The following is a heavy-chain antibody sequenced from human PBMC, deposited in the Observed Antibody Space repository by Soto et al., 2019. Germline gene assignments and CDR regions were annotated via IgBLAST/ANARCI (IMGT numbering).Heavy chain of an antibody. D-gene: IGHD1-26*01. V-gene: IGHV3-23*01. CDR3: SKSGNHYPLFFDS. CDR1: GFTFSSYA. Sequence: EVQLLESGGDLVQPGGSLRLSCAASGFTFSSYAMSWARQAPGKGLEWVSGISGSGGSTYDADSVKGRFTISRDKSKNSLNLQMNSLSAEDTAVYYCSKSGNHYPLFFDSWGQGTLVIVSS. J-gene: IGHJ4*02. CDR2: ISGSGGST.